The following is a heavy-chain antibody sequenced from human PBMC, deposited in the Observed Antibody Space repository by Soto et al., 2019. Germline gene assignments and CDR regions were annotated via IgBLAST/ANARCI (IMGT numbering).Heavy chain of an antibody. D-gene: IGHD3-22*01. Sequence: RASVKVSCKASGYTFTSYYMHWVRQAPGQGLEWMGIINPSGGSTSYAQKFQGRVTMTRDTSTSTVYMELSSLRSEDTAVYYCARDDYYDSSGYYPWFDPWGQGTLVTVSS. CDR3: ARDDYYDSSGYYPWFDP. CDR1: GYTFTSYY. J-gene: IGHJ5*02. V-gene: IGHV1-46*01. CDR2: INPSGGST.